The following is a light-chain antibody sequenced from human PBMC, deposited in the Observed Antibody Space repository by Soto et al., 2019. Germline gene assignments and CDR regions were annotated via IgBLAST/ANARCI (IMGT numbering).Light chain of an antibody. J-gene: IGKJ1*01. CDR2: LGS. V-gene: IGKV2-28*01. CDR3: MQALRTQWT. Sequence: DIVMTQSPLSLPVTPVEPSSISFISSHVLLHNNGYNYLDWYLQKPGQSPQLLIYLGSNRASGVPGRFSGSGSGTDFTLKISRVEAEDVGVYYCMQALRTQWTFGQGTKVDNK. CDR1: HVLLHNNGYNY.